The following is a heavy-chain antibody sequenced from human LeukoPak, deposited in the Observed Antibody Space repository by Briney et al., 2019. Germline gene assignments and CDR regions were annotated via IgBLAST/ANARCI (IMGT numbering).Heavy chain of an antibody. CDR3: ARDSRWELLWGYFDY. D-gene: IGHD1-26*01. CDR1: GYTFTSYG. J-gene: IGHJ4*02. CDR2: ISAYNGNT. Sequence: ASVKVSCKASGYTFTSYGISWVRQAPGQGLEWMGWISAYNGNTNYAQKLQGRVTMTTDTSTSTAYMELRSLRSDDTAVYYCARDSRWELLWGYFDYWGQGTLVTVSS. V-gene: IGHV1-18*01.